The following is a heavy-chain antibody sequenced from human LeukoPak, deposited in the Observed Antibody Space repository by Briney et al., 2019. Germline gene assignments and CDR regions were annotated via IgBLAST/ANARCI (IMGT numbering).Heavy chain of an antibody. V-gene: IGHV4-34*01. J-gene: IGHJ6*02. Sequence: TSETLSLTCAVYGGSFSGYYWSWIRQPPGQGLEWIGEINHSGSTNYNPSLKSRVTISVDTSKNQFSLKLSSVTAADTAVYYCARGRIFGVVKGMDVWGQGTTVTVSS. D-gene: IGHD3-3*01. CDR1: GGSFSGYY. CDR3: ARGRIFGVVKGMDV. CDR2: INHSGST.